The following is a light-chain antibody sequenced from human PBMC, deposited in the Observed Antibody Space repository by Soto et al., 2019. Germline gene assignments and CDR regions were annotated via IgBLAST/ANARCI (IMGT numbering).Light chain of an antibody. V-gene: IGKV3-20*01. J-gene: IGKJ1*01. CDR2: GGS. CDR3: QQYGSSRT. Sequence: EVVMTQSPATLAVSPGERATLSCRASQSVNSNLAWYQQKPGQAPRHLIYGGSSRAAGIPDRFSGSGSGTDFTLTISRLEPEDFALYYCQQYGSSRTFGQGTKVDIK. CDR1: QSVNSN.